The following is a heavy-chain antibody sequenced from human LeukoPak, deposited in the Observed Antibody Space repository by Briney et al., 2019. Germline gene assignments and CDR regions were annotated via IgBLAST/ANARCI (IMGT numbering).Heavy chain of an antibody. Sequence: SEALSLTCTVSGGSISSSSYYWGWIRQPPGKGLEWIGYIYYSGSTYYNPSLKSRVTISVDTSKNQFSLKLSSVTAADTAVYYCASLPGYCSSTSCYGGFDPWGQGTLVTVSS. CDR1: GGSISSSSYY. CDR2: IYYSGST. D-gene: IGHD2-2*03. J-gene: IGHJ5*02. CDR3: ASLPGYCSSTSCYGGFDP. V-gene: IGHV4-30-4*08.